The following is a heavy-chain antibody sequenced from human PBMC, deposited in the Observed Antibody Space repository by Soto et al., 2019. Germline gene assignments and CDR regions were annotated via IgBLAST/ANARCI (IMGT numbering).Heavy chain of an antibody. CDR1: GGTFSSYA. D-gene: IGHD6-19*01. CDR3: VRDLMARYSSGWYYFDY. V-gene: IGHV1-69*01. J-gene: IGHJ4*02. CDR2: IIPIFGTA. Sequence: QVQPVQSGAEVKKPGSSVKVSCKASGGTFSSYAISWVRQAPGQGLEWMGGIIPIFGTANYAQKFQGRVTITADESTSTAYMELSSLRSEDTALYYCVRDLMARYSSGWYYFDYWGQGTLVTVTS.